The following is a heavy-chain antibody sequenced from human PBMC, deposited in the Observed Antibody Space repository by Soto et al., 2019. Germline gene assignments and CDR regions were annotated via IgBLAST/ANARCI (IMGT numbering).Heavy chain of an antibody. D-gene: IGHD4-17*01. V-gene: IGHV3-15*01. CDR1: GFTLTYAR. Sequence: ESGGGLVRPGGSLRLSCAASGFTLTYARVSWVRRAPGKGLEWVGRIYTKTDTATSDFAAPVEGRFTISRDDSENTLYLQMNSLITEDSAVYYCMCGDYPFFDYWGQGSLVTVSS. J-gene: IGHJ4*02. CDR3: MCGDYPFFDY. CDR2: IYTKTDTATS.